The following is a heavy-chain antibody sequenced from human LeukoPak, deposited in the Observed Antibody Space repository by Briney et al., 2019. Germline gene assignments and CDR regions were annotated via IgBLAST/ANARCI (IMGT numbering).Heavy chain of an antibody. J-gene: IGHJ4*02. CDR1: GGSFSGYY. CDR2: INHSGST. V-gene: IGHV4-34*01. CDR3: ARGSSGLYCSGGSCYRLSAYFDY. Sequence: SETLSLTCAVYGGSFSGYYWGWIRQPPGKGLEWIGEINHSGSTNYNPSLKSRVTISVDTSKNQFSLKLSSVTAADTAVYYCARGSSGLYCSGGSCYRLSAYFDYWGQGTLVTVSS. D-gene: IGHD2-15*01.